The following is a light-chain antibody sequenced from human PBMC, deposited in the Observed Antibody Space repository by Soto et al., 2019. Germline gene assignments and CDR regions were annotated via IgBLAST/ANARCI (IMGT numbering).Light chain of an antibody. Sequence: QSALTQPRSVSGSPGQSVTISCTGTGNDVGAYNYVSWYQQHPGRPPKLLIYGVVRWPSGVPDRFSGSKSGNTASLTISGLQAEDEADYYCCSYAGSSTPYVFGTGTKATVL. CDR1: GNDVGAYNY. J-gene: IGLJ1*01. CDR3: CSYAGSSTPYV. V-gene: IGLV2-11*01. CDR2: GVV.